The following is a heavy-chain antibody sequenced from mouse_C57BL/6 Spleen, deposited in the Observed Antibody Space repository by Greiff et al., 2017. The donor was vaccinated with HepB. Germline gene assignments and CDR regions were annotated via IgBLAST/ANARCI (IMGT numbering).Heavy chain of an antibody. D-gene: IGHD3-1*01. CDR1: GFTFSSYG. Sequence: EVHLVESGGDLVKPGGSLKLSCAASGFTFSSYGMSWVRQTPDKRLEWVATISSGGSYTYYPDSVKGRFTISRDNAKNTLYLQMSSLKSEDTAMYYCARGANTSWFAYWGQGTLVTVSA. J-gene: IGHJ3*01. V-gene: IGHV5-6*01. CDR2: ISSGGSYT. CDR3: ARGANTSWFAY.